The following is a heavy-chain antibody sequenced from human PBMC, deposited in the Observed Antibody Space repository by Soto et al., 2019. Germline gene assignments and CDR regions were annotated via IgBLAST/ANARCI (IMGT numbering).Heavy chain of an antibody. D-gene: IGHD3-3*01. CDR3: AKARAQYYDFWSGYPVDY. Sequence: PGGSLRLSCAASGFTFSSYWMSWFRQAPGKGLQWVANIKQDGSDKYYVDSVKGRFTISRDNAKNSLYLQMNSLRAEDTAVYYCAKARAQYYDFWSGYPVDYWGQGTLVTVSS. V-gene: IGHV3-7*05. J-gene: IGHJ4*02. CDR2: IKQDGSDK. CDR1: GFTFSSYW.